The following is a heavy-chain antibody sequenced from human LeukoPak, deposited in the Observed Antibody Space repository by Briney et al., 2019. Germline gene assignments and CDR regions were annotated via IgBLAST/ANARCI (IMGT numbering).Heavy chain of an antibody. Sequence: GASVKVSCKASGYSLSSNGISWARQAPGQGLEWMGWISDYSGNTKYAQNFQDRVTLTTDRSTNTAYMELRSLRSDDTAVYYCAREGATDCYFDPWGQGTLVTVSS. CDR1: GYSLSSNG. V-gene: IGHV1-18*01. CDR2: ISDYSGNT. J-gene: IGHJ4*02. CDR3: AREGATDCYFDP. D-gene: IGHD4-4*01.